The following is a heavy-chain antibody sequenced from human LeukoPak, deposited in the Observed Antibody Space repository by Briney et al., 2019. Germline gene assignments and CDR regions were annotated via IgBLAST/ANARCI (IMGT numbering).Heavy chain of an antibody. CDR1: GFTFSSYA. Sequence: GGSLRLSCAASGFTFSSYAMSWVRQAPGKGLEWVSAISGSGGSTYYADSVKGRFTISRDNSKNTLYLQMNSLRAEDTAVYYCAKSLADNWLPMGVFDPWGQGTLVTVSS. CDR2: ISGSGGST. CDR3: AKSLADNWLPMGVFDP. V-gene: IGHV3-23*01. D-gene: IGHD2/OR15-2a*01. J-gene: IGHJ5*02.